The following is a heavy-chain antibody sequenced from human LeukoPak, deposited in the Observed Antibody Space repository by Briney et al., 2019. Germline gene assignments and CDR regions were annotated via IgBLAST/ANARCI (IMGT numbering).Heavy chain of an antibody. V-gene: IGHV1-18*01. CDR2: ISAYNDNT. Sequence: ASVKVSCKATGYTFTSYGISWVRQAPGQGLEWMGWISAYNDNTNYAQKLQGRVTMTTDTSTSTAYMELRSLRSDDTAVYYCARVHYDILTGYSYFDYWGQGTLVTVSS. CDR1: GYTFTSYG. J-gene: IGHJ4*02. D-gene: IGHD3-9*01. CDR3: ARVHYDILTGYSYFDY.